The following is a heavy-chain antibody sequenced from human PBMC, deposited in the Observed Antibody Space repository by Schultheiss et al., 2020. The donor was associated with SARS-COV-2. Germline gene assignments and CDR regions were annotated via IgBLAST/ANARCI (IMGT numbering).Heavy chain of an antibody. J-gene: IGHJ6*02. D-gene: IGHD5/OR15-5a*01. V-gene: IGHV5-51*01. CDR1: GYSFTSYW. Sequence: GESLKISCKGSGYSFTSYWITWVRQMPGKGLEWMGIIYPGDSDTRYSPSFQGQVTISADKSISTAYVQLNSLKASDSGMYFCARIEVSRGYYAMDVWGQGTSVTVSS. CDR2: IYPGDSDT. CDR3: ARIEVSRGYYAMDV.